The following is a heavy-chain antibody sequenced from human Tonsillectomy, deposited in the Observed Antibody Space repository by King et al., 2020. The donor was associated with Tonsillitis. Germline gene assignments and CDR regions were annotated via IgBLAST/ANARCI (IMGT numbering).Heavy chain of an antibody. Sequence: QLQESGPGLVKPSETLSLTCTVSGGSISAYYWSWIRQTPGKGLEWIGYIYYTGSTNYNPSLNSRVTISLDTSQNQFSLKLSSVTADDTALYYCARGTGWELLGNFDYWGQGTLVTVSS. V-gene: IGHV4-59*01. CDR2: IYYTGST. CDR1: GGSISAYY. CDR3: ARGTGWELLGNFDY. J-gene: IGHJ4*02. D-gene: IGHD1-26*01.